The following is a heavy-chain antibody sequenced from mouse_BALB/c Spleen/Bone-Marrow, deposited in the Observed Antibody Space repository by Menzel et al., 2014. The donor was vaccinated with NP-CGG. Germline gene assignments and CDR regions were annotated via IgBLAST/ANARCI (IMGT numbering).Heavy chain of an antibody. CDR3: ARHAYYDQTEVSFVY. J-gene: IGHJ3*01. CDR1: GFTFNSYG. D-gene: IGHD2-4*01. Sequence: DVKLVESGGGLVKSGGSLKLSCAASGFTFNSYGMSWVRQTPAKRLEWVATISGGGSYTFYPDSVKGRFTISRDNAKNKLYLQMRSRRAEDTALYYCARHAYYDQTEVSFVYWGQGTLVTGSA. V-gene: IGHV5-9-2*01. CDR2: ISGGGSYT.